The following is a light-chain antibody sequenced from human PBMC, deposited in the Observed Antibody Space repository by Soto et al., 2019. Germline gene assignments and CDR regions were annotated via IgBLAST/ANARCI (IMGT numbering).Light chain of an antibody. CDR3: QQYNKWPIT. CDR2: GAS. Sequence: EIVLTQSPGTLSLSPGERATLSCRASQSVSNNYLAWYQQKPGLAPRLLVYGASKRATGIPDRFRGSGSGTEFTLTITSLQSEDFAVYYCQQYNKWPITFGQGTRLEI. CDR1: QSVSNN. V-gene: IGKV3D-15*01. J-gene: IGKJ5*01.